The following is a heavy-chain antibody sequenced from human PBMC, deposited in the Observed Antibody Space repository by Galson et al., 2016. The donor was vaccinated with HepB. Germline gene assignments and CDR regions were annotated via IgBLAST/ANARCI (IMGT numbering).Heavy chain of an antibody. D-gene: IGHD1-26*01. CDR3: VRGAWDFLS. V-gene: IGHV3-64*04. J-gene: IGHJ5*02. Sequence: SLRLSCATSGFTFRSHAMFWVRQAPGKGLEYVSHISNDGGTMYYADSAKGRFTVSRDFSTNTLYLELTSLRSDDTAVYYCVRGAWDFLSWGLGTLVTVSS. CDR2: ISNDGGTM. CDR1: GFTFRSHA.